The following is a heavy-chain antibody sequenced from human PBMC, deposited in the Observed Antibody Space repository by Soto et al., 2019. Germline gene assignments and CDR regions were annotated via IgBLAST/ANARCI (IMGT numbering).Heavy chain of an antibody. D-gene: IGHD7-27*01. CDR2: ISWSGDNM. V-gene: IGHV3-9*01. CDR1: GFTFDDYA. J-gene: IGHJ3*01. Sequence: QLVESGGGLVQPGRSLRLSCAASGFTFDDYAMHWVRQAPGKGLEWVSGISWSGDNMAYADSVKGRFITSRDNVKNSLYRQMNSLRVEDTALYHCVKVSYSSLTSLGSAFDVWGQGTMVTVS. CDR3: VKVSYSSLTSLGSAFDV.